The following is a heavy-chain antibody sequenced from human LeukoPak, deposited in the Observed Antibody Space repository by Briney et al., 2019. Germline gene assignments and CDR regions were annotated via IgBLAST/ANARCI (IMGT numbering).Heavy chain of an antibody. V-gene: IGHV3-7*03. D-gene: IGHD2-2*01. J-gene: IGHJ5*02. Sequence: GGSLRLSCAASGFSISDYWMTWVRQAPGKGLEWVANIKQDGSEKYSVDSVKGRFTIPRDNAKNSLYLQMNSLRAEDTAVYYCAKEGYCSTTSCLYKWFDPWGQGTLVTVSS. CDR1: GFSISDYW. CDR3: AKEGYCSTTSCLYKWFDP. CDR2: IKQDGSEK.